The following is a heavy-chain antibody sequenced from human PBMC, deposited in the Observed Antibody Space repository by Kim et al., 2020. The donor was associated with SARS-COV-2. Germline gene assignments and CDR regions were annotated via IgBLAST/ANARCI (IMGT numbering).Heavy chain of an antibody. J-gene: IGHJ4*02. Sequence: SETLSLTCTVSGGSISSSSYYWGWIRQPPGKGLEWIGSIYYSGSTYYNPSLKSRVTISVDTSKNQFSLKLSSVTAADTAVYYCARHVYGRTYYFDYWGQGTLVTVSS. V-gene: IGHV4-39*01. D-gene: IGHD2-8*01. CDR2: IYYSGST. CDR1: GGSISSSSYY. CDR3: ARHVYGRTYYFDY.